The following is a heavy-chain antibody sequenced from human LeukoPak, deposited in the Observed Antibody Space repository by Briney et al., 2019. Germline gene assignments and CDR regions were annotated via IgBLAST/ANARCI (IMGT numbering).Heavy chain of an antibody. CDR1: GGSFSGYY. J-gene: IGHJ6*03. CDR2: VNHSGNT. Sequence: SETLSLTCAVYGGSFSGYYWSWIRQPPGKGLEWIGEVNHSGNTNYNPSLKSRLTISVDTSKNQFSLKLSSVTAADTAVYYCARGRSAVAGTKFYYYYYYMDVWGKGTTVTVSS. V-gene: IGHV4-34*01. CDR3: ARGRSAVAGTKFYYYYYYMDV. D-gene: IGHD6-19*01.